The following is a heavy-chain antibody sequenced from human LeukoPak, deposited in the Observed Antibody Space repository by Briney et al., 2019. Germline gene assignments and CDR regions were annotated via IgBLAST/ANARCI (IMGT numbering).Heavy chain of an antibody. Sequence: GGSLRLSWAASGFTFSSYEMNWVRQAPGKGLEWVSYISSSGSTIYYADSVKGRFTISRDNAKNSLYLQMNSPRAEDTAVYYCAREVVVAATPPAWFDPWGQGTLVTVSS. J-gene: IGHJ5*02. V-gene: IGHV3-48*03. D-gene: IGHD2-15*01. CDR3: AREVVVAATPPAWFDP. CDR1: GFTFSSYE. CDR2: ISSSGSTI.